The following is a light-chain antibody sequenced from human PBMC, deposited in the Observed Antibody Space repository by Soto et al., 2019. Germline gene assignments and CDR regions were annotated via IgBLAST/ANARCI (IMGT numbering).Light chain of an antibody. V-gene: IGLV1-40*01. Sequence: QSVLTQPPSVSEAPGQRVTISCTGSSSNIGAGYPVHWYQQLPGTAPKLLVAGNRPSGVPDRFSVSKSGASASLAITGLQAEDEADYYCQSYDSSLSRRWVFGGGTKVTVL. CDR2: G. J-gene: IGLJ3*02. CDR3: QSYDSSLSRRWV. CDR1: SSNIGAGYP.